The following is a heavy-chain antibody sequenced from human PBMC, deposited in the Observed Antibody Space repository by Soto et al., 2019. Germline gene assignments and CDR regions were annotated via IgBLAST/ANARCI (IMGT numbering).Heavy chain of an antibody. CDR2: ISYDGSNK. Sequence: GGSLRLSCAASGFTFSSYGMHWVRQAPGKGLEWVAVISYDGSNKYYADSVKGRFTISRDNSKNTLYLQMNSLRAEDTAVYYCAKMIPPASVVTHQLSIDYWGQGTLVTVSS. CDR1: GFTFSSYG. D-gene: IGHD2-21*02. V-gene: IGHV3-30*18. CDR3: AKMIPPASVVTHQLSIDY. J-gene: IGHJ4*02.